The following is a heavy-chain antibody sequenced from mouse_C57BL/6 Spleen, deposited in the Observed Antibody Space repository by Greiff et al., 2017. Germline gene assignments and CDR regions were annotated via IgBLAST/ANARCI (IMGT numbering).Heavy chain of an antibody. CDR2: ISSGSSTI. J-gene: IGHJ3*01. CDR1: GFTFSDYG. V-gene: IGHV5-17*01. Sequence: EVKVEESGGGLVKPGGSLKLSCAASGFTFSDYGMHWVRQAPEKGLEWVAYISSGSSTIYYADTVKGRFTISRDNAKNTLFLQMTSLRSEDTAMYYCARGGSLYYDYVFAYWGQGTLVTVSA. CDR3: ARGGSLYYDYVFAY. D-gene: IGHD2-4*01.